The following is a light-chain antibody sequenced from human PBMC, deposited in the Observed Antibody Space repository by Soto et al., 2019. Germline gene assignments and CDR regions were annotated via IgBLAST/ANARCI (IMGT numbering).Light chain of an antibody. CDR2: KAS. CDR3: QQSFTTPCT. CDR1: LGISTW. Sequence: DIQMTQSPSTLSASVGDRVTITCRASLGISTWLAWYQQKPGKAPKLLIYKASTLESGVPSRFSGSGSGTEFTLTISGLQPDDFATYYCQQSFTTPCTFGQGTKLAI. V-gene: IGKV1-5*03. J-gene: IGKJ2*01.